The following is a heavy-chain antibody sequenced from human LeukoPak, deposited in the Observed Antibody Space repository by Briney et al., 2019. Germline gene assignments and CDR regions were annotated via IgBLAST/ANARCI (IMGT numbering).Heavy chain of an antibody. CDR1: GYTFTSYY. CDR3: ARDVGGWYETPLF. Sequence: ASVKVSCKASGYTFTSYYMHWVRQAPGQGLEWMGIINPSGGSTSYAQKFQGRVTMTRDTSTSTVYMELSSLGSEDTAVYYCARDVGGWYETPLFWGQGTLVTVSS. V-gene: IGHV1-46*01. D-gene: IGHD6-19*01. J-gene: IGHJ4*02. CDR2: INPSGGST.